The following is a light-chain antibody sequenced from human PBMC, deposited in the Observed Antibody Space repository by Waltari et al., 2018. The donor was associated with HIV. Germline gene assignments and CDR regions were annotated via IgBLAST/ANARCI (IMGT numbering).Light chain of an antibody. J-gene: IGLJ1*01. CDR2: SNN. Sequence: QSVLTQPPSASGTPGQRVTISCSGSSSNIGSNTVNWYQQPPGTAPKLLIYSNNRRPSGVPDRFSGSKSGTSASLAISGLQSEDEADYYCAAWDDSLNGAYVFGTGTKVTVL. CDR3: AAWDDSLNGAYV. V-gene: IGLV1-44*01. CDR1: SSNIGSNT.